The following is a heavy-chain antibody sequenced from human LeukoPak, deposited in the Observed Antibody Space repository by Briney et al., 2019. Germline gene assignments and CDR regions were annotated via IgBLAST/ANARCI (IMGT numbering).Heavy chain of an antibody. J-gene: IGHJ4*02. V-gene: IGHV3-21*01. CDR3: ARVKKGSGSYYKGHYFDY. CDR2: ISGSSIYI. CDR1: GFTFSSYS. D-gene: IGHD3-10*01. Sequence: GGSLRLSCAASGFTFSSYSMNWVRQAPGKGLEWVSYISGSSIYIYYADSVKGRFTISRDNAKNSLYLQMNSLRAEDTAVYYCARVKKGSGSYYKGHYFDYWGQGTLVTVSS.